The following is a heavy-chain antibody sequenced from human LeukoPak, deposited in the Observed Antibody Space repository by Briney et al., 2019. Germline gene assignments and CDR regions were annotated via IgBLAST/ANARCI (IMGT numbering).Heavy chain of an antibody. D-gene: IGHD1-26*01. Sequence: GGSLRLSCAASGXTFSSFAMSWVRQAPGKGLEWVSGISGSGGNTYHADSVKGRFTVSRDNSKNTLYLQMNSLRAEDTAVYYCAKRNLVGYYFDYWGQGTLVTVSS. V-gene: IGHV3-23*01. CDR1: GXTFSSFA. CDR3: AKRNLVGYYFDY. CDR2: ISGSGGNT. J-gene: IGHJ4*02.